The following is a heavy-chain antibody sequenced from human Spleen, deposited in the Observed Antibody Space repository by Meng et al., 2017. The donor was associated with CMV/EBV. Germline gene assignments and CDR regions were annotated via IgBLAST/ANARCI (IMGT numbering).Heavy chain of an antibody. CDR2: IDPGSGAT. D-gene: IGHD4-11*01. J-gene: IGHJ4*02. CDR3: ARDLGTTVMGYYYNF. Sequence: SGYMFTASYVPWVRQDPGQRLQWMGWIDPGSGATHYPQAFKGRVTMTSDTSFNTAYMELSGLRSDDTAIYYCARDLGTTVMGYYYNFWGQGTLVTVSS. CDR1: GYMFTASY. V-gene: IGHV1-2*02.